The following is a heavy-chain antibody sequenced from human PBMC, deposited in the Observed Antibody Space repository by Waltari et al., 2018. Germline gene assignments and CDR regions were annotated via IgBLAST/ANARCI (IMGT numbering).Heavy chain of an antibody. CDR2: SYYSGST. Sequence: QLQLQESGPGLVKPSETLSLTCTVSGGSISSSSYYWGWLRQPPGKGLEWIGSSYYSGSTYYNPSLKSRVTISVDTSKNQFSLKLSSVTAADTAVYYCARHFVGAGDAFDIWGQGTMVTVSS. V-gene: IGHV4-39*01. CDR1: GGSISSSSYY. D-gene: IGHD1-26*01. CDR3: ARHFVGAGDAFDI. J-gene: IGHJ3*02.